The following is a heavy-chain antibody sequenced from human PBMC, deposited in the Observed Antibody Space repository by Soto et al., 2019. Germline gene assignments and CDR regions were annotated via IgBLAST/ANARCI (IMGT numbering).Heavy chain of an antibody. CDR1: GFTFSSYW. D-gene: IGHD6-25*01. V-gene: IGHV3-74*01. Sequence: EVQLVESGGGLVQPGGSLRLSCAASGFTFSSYWMHWVRQAPGKGLVWVSRINSDGSSTSYADSVKGRFTISRDNAKNTLYLQMNRLRGEDTAVYYCAKGGQRVCAYWGQGTLVTVSS. J-gene: IGHJ4*02. CDR2: INSDGSST. CDR3: AKGGQRVCAY.